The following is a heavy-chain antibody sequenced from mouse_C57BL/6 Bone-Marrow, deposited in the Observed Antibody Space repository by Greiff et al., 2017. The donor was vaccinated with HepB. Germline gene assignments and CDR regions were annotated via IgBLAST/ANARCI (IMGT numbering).Heavy chain of an antibody. J-gene: IGHJ3*01. Sequence: QVQLKQSGPELVKPGASVKISCKASGYAFSSSWMNWVKQRPGKGLEWIGRIYPGDGDTNYNGKFKGKATLTADKSSSTAYMQLSSLTSEDSAVYFCARQQSQHGFGYWGQGTLVTVSA. V-gene: IGHV1-82*01. CDR3: ARQQSQHGFGY. CDR1: GYAFSSSW. CDR2: IYPGDGDT.